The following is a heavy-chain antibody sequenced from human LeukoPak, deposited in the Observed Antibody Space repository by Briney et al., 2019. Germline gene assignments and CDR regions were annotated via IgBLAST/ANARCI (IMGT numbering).Heavy chain of an antibody. CDR1: GFTVSSNY. CDR2: IYSGGST. D-gene: IGHD3-10*01. CDR3: ASGSGSYRTPYYYMDV. Sequence: GGSLRLSCVASGFTVSSNYMSWVRQAPGKGLEWVSVIYSGGSTYYADSVKGRFTISRDNSKNTLYLRMNSLRAEDTAVYYCASGSGSYRTPYYYMDVWGTGTTVTVSS. V-gene: IGHV3-53*01. J-gene: IGHJ6*03.